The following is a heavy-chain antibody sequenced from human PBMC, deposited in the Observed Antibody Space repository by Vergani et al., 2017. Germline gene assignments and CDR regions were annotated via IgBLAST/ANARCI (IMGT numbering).Heavy chain of an antibody. CDR1: GGSISSGGYS. V-gene: IGHV4-30-2*01. CDR3: AREGTAMVNPYFDY. D-gene: IGHD5-18*01. Sequence: QLQLQESGSGLVKPSQTLSLTCAVSGGSISSGGYSWSWIRQPPGKGLEWIGYIYHSGSTYYNPSLKSRVTISVDRSKNQFSLKLSSVTAADTAVYYCAREGTAMVNPYFDYWGQGTLVTVSS. CDR2: IYHSGST. J-gene: IGHJ4*02.